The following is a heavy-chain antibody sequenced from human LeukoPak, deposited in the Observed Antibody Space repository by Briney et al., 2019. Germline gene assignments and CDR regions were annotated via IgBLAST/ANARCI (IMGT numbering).Heavy chain of an antibody. CDR3: ARDRTPGGVWFDP. J-gene: IGHJ5*02. D-gene: IGHD2-15*01. Sequence: PSETLSLTCTVSGGSISSGDYYWSWIRQPPGKGLEWIGYIYYSGSTYYNPSLKSRVTISVDTSKNQFSLKLSSVTAADTAVYYCARDRTPGGVWFDPWGQGTLVTVSS. CDR1: GGSISSGDYY. V-gene: IGHV4-30-4*01. CDR2: IYYSGST.